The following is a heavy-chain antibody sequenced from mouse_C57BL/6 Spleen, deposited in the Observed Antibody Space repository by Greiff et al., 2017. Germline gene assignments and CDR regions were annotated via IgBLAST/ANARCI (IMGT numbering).Heavy chain of an antibody. J-gene: IGHJ4*01. D-gene: IGHD1-1*01. V-gene: IGHV1-20*01. CDR3: ARSYGSSSKAMDY. Sequence: EVQLQQSGPELVKPGDSVKISCKASGYSFTGYFMNWVMQSHGKSLEWIGRINPYNGDTFYNQKFKGKATLTVDKSSSTAHMELRSLTSEDSADYYCARSYGSSSKAMDYWGQGTSGTVSS. CDR1: GYSFTGYF. CDR2: INPYNGDT.